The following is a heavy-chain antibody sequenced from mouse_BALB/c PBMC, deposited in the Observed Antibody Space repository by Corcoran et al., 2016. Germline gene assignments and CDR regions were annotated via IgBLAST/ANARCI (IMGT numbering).Heavy chain of an antibody. CDR3: ARREDYEARDY. V-gene: IGHV8-5*01. CDR1: GFSLSTSGMG. CDR2: IWWDDNK. J-gene: IGHJ4*01. Sequence: QVTLKESGPGILQPSQTLSLTCSFSGFSLSTSGMGVGWIRQPSGEGLEWLADIWWDDNKYYNPSMKSRLTISKDTSSNRVFRTITSGDTADTDRYYCARREDYEARDYWGQGTSVTVAA.